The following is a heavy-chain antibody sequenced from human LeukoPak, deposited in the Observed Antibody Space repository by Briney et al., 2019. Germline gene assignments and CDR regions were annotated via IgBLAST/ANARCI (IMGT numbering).Heavy chain of an antibody. Sequence: GGSLRLSCAASGFNVGNNYMSWVRQAPGKGLEWVSAISGSGGSTYYADSVKGRFTISRDNSKNTLYLQMNSLRAEDTAVYYCAKAPWSIVVVTAITNWFDPWGQGTLVTVSS. CDR3: AKAPWSIVVVTAITNWFDP. CDR2: ISGSGGST. V-gene: IGHV3-23*01. D-gene: IGHD2-21*02. CDR1: GFNVGNNY. J-gene: IGHJ5*02.